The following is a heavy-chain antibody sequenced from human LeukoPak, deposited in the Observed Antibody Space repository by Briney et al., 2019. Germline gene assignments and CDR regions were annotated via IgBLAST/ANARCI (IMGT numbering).Heavy chain of an antibody. D-gene: IGHD1-1*01. CDR1: GFIFNTNG. CDR2: IAGGDEST. J-gene: IGHJ4*02. Sequence: GGSLRLSCAISGFIFNTNGMNWVRQSPGKGLEWLATIAGGDESTYYADSVKGRFAISRDNSKNTVFLHMNSSRVEDTAVYYCARGVYWSLDYWGQGTPVTISS. CDR3: ARGVYWSLDY. V-gene: IGHV3-23*01.